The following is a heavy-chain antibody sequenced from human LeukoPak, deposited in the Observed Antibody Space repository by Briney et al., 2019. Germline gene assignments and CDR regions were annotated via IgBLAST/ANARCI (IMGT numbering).Heavy chain of an antibody. V-gene: IGHV1-18*04. CDR3: ARAYYYILTGYYLYFDY. Sequence: ASVTVSCKASGYTFTSYGISWVRQAPGQGLEWMGWISAYNGNTNYAQKLQGRVTMTTDTSTSTAYMELRSLRSDDTAVYYCARAYYYILTGYYLYFDYWGQGTLVTVSS. J-gene: IGHJ4*02. CDR2: ISAYNGNT. D-gene: IGHD3-9*01. CDR1: GYTFTSYG.